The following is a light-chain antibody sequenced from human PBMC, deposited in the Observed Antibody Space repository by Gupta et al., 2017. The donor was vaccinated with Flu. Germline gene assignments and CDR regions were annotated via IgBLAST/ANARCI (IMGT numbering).Light chain of an antibody. V-gene: IGKV3-11*01. CDR2: DAS. J-gene: IGKJ2*01. Sequence: EIVLTQSPATLSLSPGERATLSCRASQSVGTYLAWYQQKPGQTPRLLIYDASNRDTGIPARFSDSGYGTDFTLTISSRELEDFAVYYCQRRSNWPPSTLGQGTMLEIK. CDR3: QRRSNWPPST. CDR1: QSVGTY.